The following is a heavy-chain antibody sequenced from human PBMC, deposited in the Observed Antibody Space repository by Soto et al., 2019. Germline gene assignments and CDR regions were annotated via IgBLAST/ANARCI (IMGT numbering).Heavy chain of an antibody. CDR1: GFTFSSYA. J-gene: IGHJ4*02. CDR2: ISGSGGST. CDR3: ARKVRFLEWLLAY. Sequence: GGSLRLSCAASGFTFSSYAMSWVRQAPGKGLEWVSAISGSGGSTYYADSVKGRFTISRDNSKNTLYLQMNSLRAEDTAVYYCARKVRFLEWLLAYWGQGTLVTVSS. V-gene: IGHV3-23*01. D-gene: IGHD3-3*01.